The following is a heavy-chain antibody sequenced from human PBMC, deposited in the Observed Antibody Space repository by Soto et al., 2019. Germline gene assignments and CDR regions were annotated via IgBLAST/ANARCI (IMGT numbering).Heavy chain of an antibody. D-gene: IGHD6-13*01. J-gene: IGHJ4*02. CDR2: VSGSGGST. CDR3: ARRGTGTYFDY. V-gene: IGHV3-23*01. CDR1: GFTFSSYA. Sequence: EVQLLESGGGLVQPGGSLRLSCAASGFTFSSYAMRWVRQAPGKGLEWVSAVSGSGGSTYYADSVKGRFTISSDNSKNTLYLQMTSLRAADTAVYYCARRGTGTYFDYWGQGTLVTVSS.